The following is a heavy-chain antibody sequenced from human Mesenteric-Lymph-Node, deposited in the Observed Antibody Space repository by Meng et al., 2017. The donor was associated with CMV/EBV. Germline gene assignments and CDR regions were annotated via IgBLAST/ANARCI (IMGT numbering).Heavy chain of an antibody. V-gene: IGHV4-38-2*02. CDR2: IYHTGTT. J-gene: IGHJ5*02. CDR1: GYSIGSGYF. Sequence: GSLRLSCTVSGYSIGSGYFWGWIRQPPGKGLEWIGSIYHTGTTYYNPSLRGRVTISLDSPRNQLSLKLTSETAADTAVYFCARMGAPGGNSLIDLWGQGTLVTVSS. D-gene: IGHD4-23*01. CDR3: ARMGAPGGNSLIDL.